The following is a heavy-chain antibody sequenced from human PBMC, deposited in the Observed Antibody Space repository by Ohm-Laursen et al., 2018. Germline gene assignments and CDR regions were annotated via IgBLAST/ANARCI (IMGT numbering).Heavy chain of an antibody. V-gene: IGHV1-2*02. D-gene: IGHD2/OR15-2a*01. CDR3: ARDSRAAETHFDY. CDR2: INPNSGGT. CDR1: GYTFTSYY. Sequence: ASVKVSCKASGYTFTSYYMHWVRQAPGQGLEWMGIINPNSGGTNYAQKFQGRVTMTRDTSISTAYMELGRLRSDDTAVFYCARDSRAAETHFDYWGQGTLVTVSS. J-gene: IGHJ4*02.